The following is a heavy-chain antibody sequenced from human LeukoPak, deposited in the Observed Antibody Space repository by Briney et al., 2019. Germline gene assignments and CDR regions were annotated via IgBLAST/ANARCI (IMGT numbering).Heavy chain of an antibody. Sequence: ASVKVSCKASGGTFSSYAISWVRQAPGQGLEWMGGIIPIFGTANYAQKFQRRVTITADESTSTAYMELSSLRSEDTAVYYCARGSNYYDSSGYYSHWFDPWGQGTLVTVSS. CDR1: GGTFSSYA. D-gene: IGHD3-22*01. J-gene: IGHJ5*02. CDR2: IIPIFGTA. V-gene: IGHV1-69*13. CDR3: ARGSNYYDSSGYYSHWFDP.